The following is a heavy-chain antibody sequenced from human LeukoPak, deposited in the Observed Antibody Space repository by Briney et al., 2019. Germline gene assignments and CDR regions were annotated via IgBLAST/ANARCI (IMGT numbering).Heavy chain of an antibody. CDR3: ASLIVVVPAAIDYYGMDV. CDR1: GGTFSSYA. Sequence: SVKVSCKASGGTFSSYAISWVRQAPGQGLEWMGGIIPVFGTANYAQKFQGRVTITADKSTSTAYMELSSLRSEDTAVYYCASLIVVVPAAIDYYGMDVRGKGTTVTVSS. CDR2: IIPVFGTA. V-gene: IGHV1-69*06. D-gene: IGHD2-2*01. J-gene: IGHJ6*04.